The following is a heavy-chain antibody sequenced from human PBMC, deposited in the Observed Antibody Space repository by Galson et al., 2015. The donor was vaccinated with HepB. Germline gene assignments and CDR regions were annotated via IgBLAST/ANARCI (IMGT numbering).Heavy chain of an antibody. CDR3: AKGIVDDDFYFLDV. J-gene: IGHJ6*02. D-gene: IGHD2/OR15-2a*01. CDR2: ISYDGINE. V-gene: IGHV3-30*18. CDR1: GFTDYG. Sequence: SLRLSCAASGFTDYGIHWVRQAPGKGLEWVAMISYDGINETYVDSVKGRFTISRDNSKNTVYLQMNSLRAEDTAMYYCAKGIVDDDFYFLDVWGQGTTVIVSS.